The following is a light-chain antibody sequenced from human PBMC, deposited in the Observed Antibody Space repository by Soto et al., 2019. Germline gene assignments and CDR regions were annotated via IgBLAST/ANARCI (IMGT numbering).Light chain of an antibody. CDR3: LTHNTFPYT. CDR2: ATS. J-gene: IGKJ2*01. Sequence: DIQMTQSPFSLSASVGDRVTITCRASQDIRFLGWFQQKPGEAPKRLIYATSNLEGGVPSRVSGSRSGKELPLTNSSLQAEDFATYFCLTHNTFPYTFGQGTKVDIK. CDR1: QDIRF. V-gene: IGKV1-17*01.